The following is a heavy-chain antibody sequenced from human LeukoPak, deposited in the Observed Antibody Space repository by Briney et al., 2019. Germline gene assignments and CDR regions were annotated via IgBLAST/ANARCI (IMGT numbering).Heavy chain of an antibody. CDR2: ISGSGGST. Sequence: PGGSLRLSCAASGFTFSSYAMSWVRQAPGKGLEWVSAISGSGGSTYYADSVKGRFTISRGNSKNTLYLQMNSLRAEDTAVYYCAKVLCSGGSCYWDIDYWGQGTLVTVSS. V-gene: IGHV3-23*01. J-gene: IGHJ4*02. D-gene: IGHD2-15*01. CDR1: GFTFSSYA. CDR3: AKVLCSGGSCYWDIDY.